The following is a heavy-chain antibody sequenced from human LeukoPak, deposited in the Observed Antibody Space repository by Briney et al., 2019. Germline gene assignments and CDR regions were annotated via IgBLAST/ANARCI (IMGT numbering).Heavy chain of an antibody. CDR3: TRRRWAFDY. J-gene: IGHJ4*02. Sequence: SETLSLTCTVSGDSITGFYWSWIRQPPGEGLEWIGYIYSSGSTYYNPSLKSRVTISVDTSKNQFSLKLSSVTAADTAFYYCTRRRWAFDYWDQGTLVTVSS. CDR2: IYSSGST. V-gene: IGHV4-59*08. CDR1: GDSITGFY. D-gene: IGHD6-13*01.